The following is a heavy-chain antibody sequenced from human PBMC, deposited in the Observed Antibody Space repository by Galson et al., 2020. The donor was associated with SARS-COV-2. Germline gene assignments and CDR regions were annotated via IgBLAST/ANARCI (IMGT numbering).Heavy chain of an antibody. CDR3: AGQGVNMIVLVTVPGWYFDL. CDR1: GYSVSTTNY. Sequence: SETLSLTCTVSGYSVSTTNYWGWVRQPPGRGLEWTGSVYPSGTTYYNPSLKSRVTISVDTSKNQFSLRLDSVTAADTALYYCAGQGVNMIVLVTVPGWYFDLWGRGTLVTVSS. D-gene: IGHD3-22*01. J-gene: IGHJ2*01. CDR2: VYPSGTT. V-gene: IGHV4-38-2*02.